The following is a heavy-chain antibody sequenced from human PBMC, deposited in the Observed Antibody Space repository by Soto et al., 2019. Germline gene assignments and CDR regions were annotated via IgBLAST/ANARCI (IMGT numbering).Heavy chain of an antibody. CDR1: GFTFDDYA. D-gene: IGHD6-6*01. V-gene: IGHV3-9*01. CDR3: AKDKAQSIAARRSPFDY. Sequence: GGSLRLSCAASGFTFDDYAMHWVRQAPGKGLEWVSGISWNSGSIGYADSVKGRFTISRDNAKNSLYLQMNSLRAEDTALYYCAKDKAQSIAARRSPFDYWGQGTLVTVSS. J-gene: IGHJ4*02. CDR2: ISWNSGSI.